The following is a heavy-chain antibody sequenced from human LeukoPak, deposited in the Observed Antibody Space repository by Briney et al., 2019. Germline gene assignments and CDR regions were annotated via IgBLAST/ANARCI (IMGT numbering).Heavy chain of an antibody. CDR2: ISYDGSNK. CDR3: AKSPF. J-gene: IGHJ4*02. Sequence: QPGGTLRLSCAASGFTFSSYGMHWVRQAPGKGLEWVAVISYDGSNKYYADSVKGRFTISRDNSKSTLYLQMNSLRAEDTAVYYCAKSPFWGQGTLVTVSS. V-gene: IGHV3-30*18. CDR1: GFTFSSYG.